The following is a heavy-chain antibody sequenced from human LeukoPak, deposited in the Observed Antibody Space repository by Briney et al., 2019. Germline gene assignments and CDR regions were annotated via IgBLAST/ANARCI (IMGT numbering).Heavy chain of an antibody. J-gene: IGHJ4*02. Sequence: PGGSLRLSCAASGFTVSSNYMSWVRQAPGKGLEWVSVIYSGGSTYYADSVKGRFTISRDNSKNTLYLQMNSLRAEDTAVYYCAGDSGERDYYFDYWGQGTLVTVSS. CDR3: AGDSGERDYYFDY. CDR2: IYSGGST. V-gene: IGHV3-66*01. CDR1: GFTVSSNY. D-gene: IGHD4-17*01.